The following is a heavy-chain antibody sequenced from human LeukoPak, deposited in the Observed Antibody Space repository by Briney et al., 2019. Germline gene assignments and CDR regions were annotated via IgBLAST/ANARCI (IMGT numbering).Heavy chain of an antibody. Sequence: VASVKVSCKASGYTFTSYYMHWVRQAPGQGLEWMGIINPSGGSTSYAQKFQGRVTMTRDTSTSTVYMELSRLRSDDTAVYYCARDDDMITFGGVIVIGGSFDYWGQGTLVTVSS. D-gene: IGHD3-16*02. V-gene: IGHV1-46*01. CDR2: INPSGGST. CDR1: GYTFTSYY. CDR3: ARDDDMITFGGVIVIGGSFDY. J-gene: IGHJ4*02.